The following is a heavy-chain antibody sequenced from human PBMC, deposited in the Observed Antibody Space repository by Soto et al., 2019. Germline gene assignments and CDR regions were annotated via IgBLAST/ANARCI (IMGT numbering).Heavy chain of an antibody. CDR3: ATPRGYSGYDFHY. CDR2: ISYDGSNK. J-gene: IGHJ4*02. CDR1: GFTFSSYA. V-gene: IGHV3-30-3*01. D-gene: IGHD5-12*01. Sequence: QVQLVESGGGVVQPGRSLRLSCAASGFTFSSYAMHWVRQAPGKGLEWVAVISYDGSNKYYADSVKGRFTISRDNSKNTLYLQMNSLRAEDTAVYYCATPRGYSGYDFHYWGQGTLVTVSS.